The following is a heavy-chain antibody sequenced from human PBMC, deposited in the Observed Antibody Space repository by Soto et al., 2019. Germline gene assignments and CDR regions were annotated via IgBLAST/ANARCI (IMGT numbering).Heavy chain of an antibody. CDR1: GGTFSSYA. CDR3: ARVRGSGLGYYYYGMDV. Sequence: ASVKVSCKASGGTFSSYAISWVRQAPGQGLEWMGGIIPIFGTANYAQKFQGRVTITADESTSTAYMELSSLRSEDTAVYYCARVRGSGLGYYYYGMDVWGQGTTVTVSS. D-gene: IGHD1-26*01. CDR2: IIPIFGTA. J-gene: IGHJ6*02. V-gene: IGHV1-69*13.